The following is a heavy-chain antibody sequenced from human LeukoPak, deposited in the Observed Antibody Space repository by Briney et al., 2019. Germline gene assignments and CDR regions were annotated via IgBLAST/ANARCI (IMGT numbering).Heavy chain of an antibody. CDR2: ISYDGSNK. Sequence: PGRSLRLSCAASGFTFSSYAIHWVRQAPGKGLEWVAVISYDGSNKYYADSVKGRFTISRDNSKNTLYLQMNSLRAEDTAVYYCARDRLAASVIAPKHFDYWGQGTLVTVSS. V-gene: IGHV3-30*04. CDR1: GFTFSSYA. J-gene: IGHJ4*02. D-gene: IGHD2-21*01. CDR3: ARDRLAASVIAPKHFDY.